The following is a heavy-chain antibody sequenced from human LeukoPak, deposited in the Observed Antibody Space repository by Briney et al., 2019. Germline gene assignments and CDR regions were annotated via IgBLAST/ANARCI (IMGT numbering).Heavy chain of an antibody. CDR2: ISSSGSTI. Sequence: GGSLRPSCAASGFTFSDYYMSWIRQAPGKGLEWVSYISSSGSTIYYADSVKGRFTISRDNAKNSLYLQTNSLRAEDTAVYYCASFSDDFRSGYTSANWFDPWGQGTLVTVSS. V-gene: IGHV3-11*04. CDR1: GFTFSDYY. J-gene: IGHJ5*02. CDR3: ASFSDDFRSGYTSANWFDP. D-gene: IGHD3-3*01.